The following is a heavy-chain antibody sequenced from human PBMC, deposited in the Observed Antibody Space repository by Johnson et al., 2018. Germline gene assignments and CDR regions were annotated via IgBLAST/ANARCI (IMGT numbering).Heavy chain of an antibody. CDR2: NNYSGSP. J-gene: IGHJ6*03. D-gene: IGHD1-1*01. CDR1: GGSISRNDYY. CDR3: ARSPLVATGPYYHYYMEG. V-gene: IGHV4-30-4*01. Sequence: QVRLQESGPGLAKPSQTLSLTCTVSGGSISRNDYYWSWIRQPPGKGLEWIGYNNYSGSPYYNPSLKSRVYISLDTSKNQFSLKLRSVTAADTAVYYCARSPLVATGPYYHYYMEGWGKGNTVTVSS.